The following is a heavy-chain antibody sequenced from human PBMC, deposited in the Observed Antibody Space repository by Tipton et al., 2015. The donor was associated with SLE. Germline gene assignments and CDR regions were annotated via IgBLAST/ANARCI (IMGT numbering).Heavy chain of an antibody. CDR1: AGSISSGDSY. CDR2: IYSRGNT. Sequence: TLSLTCTLSAGSISSGDSYWTWIRQPAGKGLEWIGRIYSRGNTHYNPSLKSRVTISLDTSKNQFSLNLNSVTAADTAVYYCARGECGINCPMYNWFDPWGQGTLVTVSS. J-gene: IGHJ5*02. D-gene: IGHD1-1*01. CDR3: ARGECGINCPMYNWFDP. V-gene: IGHV4-61*02.